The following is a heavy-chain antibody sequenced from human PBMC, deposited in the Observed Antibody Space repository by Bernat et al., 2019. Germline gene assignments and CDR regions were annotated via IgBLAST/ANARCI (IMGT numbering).Heavy chain of an antibody. V-gene: IGHV1-69*06. J-gene: IGHJ6*02. D-gene: IGHD6-13*01. CDR2: IIPIFGTA. Sequence: QVQLVQSGAEVKKPGSSVKVSCKASGGTFSSYAISWVRQAPGQGLEWMGGIIPIFGTANYAQKFQGRVTITADKSTSTAYMDLTSLRSEDTAVYYCASNPKRSSSPIYYYGMDVWGQGTTVTVSS. CDR1: GGTFSSYA. CDR3: ASNPKRSSSPIYYYGMDV.